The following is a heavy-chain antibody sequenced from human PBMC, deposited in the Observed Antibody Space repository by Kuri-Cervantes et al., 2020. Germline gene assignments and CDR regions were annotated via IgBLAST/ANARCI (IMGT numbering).Heavy chain of an antibody. Sequence: GESLKISCAASGFTFSNYWMHWVRQAPGKGLVWVSRINSDGSSTSYADSVEGRFTISRDNAKNTLYLQMNSLRAEDTALYYCAKSGWADAFDIWGQGTMVTVSS. J-gene: IGHJ3*02. CDR1: GFTFSNYW. CDR2: INSDGSST. D-gene: IGHD3-16*01. V-gene: IGHV3-74*01. CDR3: AKSGWADAFDI.